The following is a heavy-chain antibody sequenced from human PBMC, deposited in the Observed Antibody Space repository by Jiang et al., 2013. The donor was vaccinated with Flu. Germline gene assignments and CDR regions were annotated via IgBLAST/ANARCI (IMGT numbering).Heavy chain of an antibody. CDR3: ARHEYCSGGICYPLFDY. CDR1: GYSFTSYW. J-gene: IGHJ4*02. V-gene: IGHV5-51*01. Sequence: QLVESGAEVKKPGESLKISCKGSGYSFTSYWIGWVRQMPGKGLEWMGIIYPGDSNTKYSPSFQGQVTISADKSINTAYLQWSSLKASDTAIYYCARHEYCSGGICYPLFDYWGQGTPVTVSS. CDR2: IYPGDSNT. D-gene: IGHD2-15*01.